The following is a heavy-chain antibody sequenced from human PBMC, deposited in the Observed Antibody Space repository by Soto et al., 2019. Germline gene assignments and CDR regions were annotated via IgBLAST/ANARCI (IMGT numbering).Heavy chain of an antibody. J-gene: IGHJ3*02. D-gene: IGHD5-18*01. CDR1: GFTFSSYS. V-gene: IGHV3-21*01. CDR3: ATICTFSYPEAFDI. CDR2: ISSSSSYI. Sequence: EVQLVESGGGLVKPGGSLRLSCAASGFTFSSYSMNWVRQAPGKGLEWVSSISSSSSYIYYADSVKGRFTISRDNAKNSLYLQMNSLRAEDTAVYYCATICTFSYPEAFDIWGQGTMVTVSS.